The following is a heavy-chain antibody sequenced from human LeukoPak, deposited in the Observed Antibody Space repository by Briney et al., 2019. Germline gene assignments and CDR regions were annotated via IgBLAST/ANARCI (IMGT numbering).Heavy chain of an antibody. CDR1: GYTFTGYY. V-gene: IGHV1-2*02. Sequence: GASVKVSCKASGYTFTGYYMHWVRQAPGQGLEWMGWINPNSGGTNYAQKFQGRITMTRDTSISAAYMELSRLRSDDTAVYYCARKGLRLGWFDPWGQGTLVTVSS. CDR2: INPNSGGT. J-gene: IGHJ5*02. D-gene: IGHD6-19*01. CDR3: ARKGLRLGWFDP.